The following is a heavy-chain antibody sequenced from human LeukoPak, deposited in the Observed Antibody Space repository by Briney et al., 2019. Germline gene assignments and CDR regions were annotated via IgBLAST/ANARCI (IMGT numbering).Heavy chain of an antibody. CDR1: GFTFSNYN. CDR2: ITTSSSTI. CDR3: ASTPRSWYSDY. V-gene: IGHV3-48*01. Sequence: GGSLRLSCAASGFTFSNYNMKWVRQAAGKGLEWVSYITTSSSTIHYADSVKGRFTISRDNAKNSLYLQMNSLRAEDTAVYYCASTPRSWYSDYWGQGTLVTVSS. D-gene: IGHD6-13*01. J-gene: IGHJ4*02.